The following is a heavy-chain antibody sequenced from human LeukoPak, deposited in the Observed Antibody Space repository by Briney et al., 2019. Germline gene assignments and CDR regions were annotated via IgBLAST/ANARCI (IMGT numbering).Heavy chain of an antibody. CDR2: IYYSGST. CDR1: GDSISSYY. D-gene: IGHD6-19*01. V-gene: IGHV4-59*01. Sequence: SETLSLTCTVSGDSISSYYWSWIRQPPGKGLEWIGYIYYSGSTDYNPSLKSRVTISVDTSKNQFSLKLSSVTAADTAVYCCARAVADNYYYYGMDVWGQGTTVTVSS. J-gene: IGHJ6*02. CDR3: ARAVADNYYYYGMDV.